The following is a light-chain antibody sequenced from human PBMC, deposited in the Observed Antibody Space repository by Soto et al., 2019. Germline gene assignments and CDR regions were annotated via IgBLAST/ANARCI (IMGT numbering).Light chain of an antibody. V-gene: IGKV3-20*01. J-gene: IGKJ1*01. Sequence: EKVMAQSPATLSVSPGGRATVSCRASQSIGSNLAWYQQKPGRAPRLLIYGASSRATGIPDRFSGSGSGTDFTLTISRLEPEDFAVYYCQQYGSSPRTFGQGTKVDIK. CDR2: GAS. CDR3: QQYGSSPRT. CDR1: QSIGSN.